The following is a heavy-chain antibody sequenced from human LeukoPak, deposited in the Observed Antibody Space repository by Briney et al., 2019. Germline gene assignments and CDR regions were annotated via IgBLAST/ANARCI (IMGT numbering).Heavy chain of an antibody. V-gene: IGHV4-38-2*02. D-gene: IGHD3-10*01. CDR1: GYSISSGCY. CDR2: TYHSGST. CDR3: ARGGYYGSGNDFRFDP. J-gene: IGHJ5*02. Sequence: SETLSLTCTVSGYSISSGCYWGWIRQPPGKGLEWIGSTYHSGSTYYNPSLKSRVTISVDTSKNQFSLKLSSVTAADTAIYYCARGGYYGSGNDFRFDPWGQGTLVTVSS.